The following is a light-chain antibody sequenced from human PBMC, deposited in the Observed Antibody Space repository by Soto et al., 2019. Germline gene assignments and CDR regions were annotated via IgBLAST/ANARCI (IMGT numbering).Light chain of an antibody. J-gene: IGKJ4*01. V-gene: IGKV3-20*01. CDR1: QSVGRNS. CDR3: QQYASSPLT. Sequence: EIVLTQSQGTLSVSPGERATLSCRARQSVGRNSLAWYQQKPGQAPRLLIYGASKSATGIPDRFSGSGSGTDFYLTISRLEPEDFAVYYCQQYASSPLTFGGATKVETK. CDR2: GAS.